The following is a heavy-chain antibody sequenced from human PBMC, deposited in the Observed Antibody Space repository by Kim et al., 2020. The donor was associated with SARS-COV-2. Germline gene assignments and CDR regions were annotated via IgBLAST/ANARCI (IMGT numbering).Heavy chain of an antibody. V-gene: IGHV4-59*01. CDR1: GGSISSYY. CDR2: IYYSGST. CDR3: ARVWKDYDFWSGYYQDYYYGMDV. D-gene: IGHD3-3*01. Sequence: SETLSLTCTVSGGSISSYYWSWIRQPPGKGLEWIGYIYYSGSTNYNPSLKSRVTISVDTSKNQFSLKLSSVTAADTAVYYCARVWKDYDFWSGYYQDYYYGMDVWGQGTTVTVSS. J-gene: IGHJ6*02.